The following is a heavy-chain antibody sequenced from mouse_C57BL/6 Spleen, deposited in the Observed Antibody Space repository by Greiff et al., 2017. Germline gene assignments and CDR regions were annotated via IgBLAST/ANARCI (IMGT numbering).Heavy chain of an antibody. CDR1: GFNIKDDY. CDR2: IDPENGDT. V-gene: IGHV14-4*01. Sequence: EVQLQQSGAELVRPGASVKLSCTASGFNIKDDYMHWVKQRPEQGLEWIGWIDPENGDTEYASKFQGKATITADTSSNTAYLQLSSLTSEDTAVYYCTTDGSSPWAMDYWGQGTSVTVSS. J-gene: IGHJ4*01. D-gene: IGHD1-1*01. CDR3: TTDGSSPWAMDY.